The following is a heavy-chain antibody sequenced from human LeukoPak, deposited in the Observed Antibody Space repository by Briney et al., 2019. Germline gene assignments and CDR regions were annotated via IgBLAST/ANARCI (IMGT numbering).Heavy chain of an antibody. D-gene: IGHD6-19*01. V-gene: IGHV4-39*07. CDR1: GGSISSSSYY. Sequence: PSETLSLTCTVSGGSISSSSYYWGWIRQPPGKGLEWIGSIYYSGSTYYNPSLKSRVTISVDTSKNQFSLKLSSVTAADTAVYYCARVPPYSSGYLFDYWGQGTLVTVSS. J-gene: IGHJ4*02. CDR2: IYYSGST. CDR3: ARVPPYSSGYLFDY.